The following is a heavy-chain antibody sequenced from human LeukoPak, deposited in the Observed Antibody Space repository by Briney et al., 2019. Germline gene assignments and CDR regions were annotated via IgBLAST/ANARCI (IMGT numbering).Heavy chain of an antibody. D-gene: IGHD4-23*01. Sequence: ASVKVTCKVSGYTLTELSMHWVRHAPGKGLEWMGGFDPEDGETIYAQKFQGRVTMTEDTSTDTAYMELSSLRSEDTAVYYCATQAVVNPGFDPWGQGTLVTVSS. J-gene: IGHJ5*02. CDR3: ATQAVVNPGFDP. CDR2: FDPEDGET. CDR1: GYTLTELS. V-gene: IGHV1-24*01.